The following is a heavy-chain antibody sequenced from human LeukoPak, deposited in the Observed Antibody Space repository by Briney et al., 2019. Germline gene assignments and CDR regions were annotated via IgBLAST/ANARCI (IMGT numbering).Heavy chain of an antibody. D-gene: IGHD2-15*01. CDR3: ARGRAVVAASDSWFDP. CDR1: GFTFSSYN. Sequence: GGSLRLSCATSGFTFSSYNMNWVRQAPGKGLEWVSSISSSSSYIYYADSVKGRFTISRDNAKDSLYLQMNSLRAEDTAVYYCARGRAVVAASDSWFDPWGQGTLVTVSS. J-gene: IGHJ5*02. V-gene: IGHV3-21*01. CDR2: ISSSSSYI.